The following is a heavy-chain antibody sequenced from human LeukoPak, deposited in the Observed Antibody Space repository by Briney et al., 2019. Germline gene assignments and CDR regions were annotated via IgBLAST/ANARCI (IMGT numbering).Heavy chain of an antibody. CDR1: GFAFSSNW. J-gene: IGHJ4*02. Sequence: GGSLRLSCAASGFAFSSNWMHWVRQTPGRGLVWVSRINSGGSGTSYADSVEGRFTISRDNAKNTLYLQMNSLKGEDTAVYYCATSLGPLAEYWGRGTLVTVSS. CDR3: ATSLGPLAEY. V-gene: IGHV3-74*01. CDR2: INSGGSGT. D-gene: IGHD7-27*01.